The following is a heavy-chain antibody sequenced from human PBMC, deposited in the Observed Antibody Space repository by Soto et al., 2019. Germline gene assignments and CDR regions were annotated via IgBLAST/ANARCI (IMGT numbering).Heavy chain of an antibody. Sequence: PGGSLRLSCTASGFTYGDYAMHWVRQAPGKGLERVAVISYDGSNKYYAGSVKGRFTISRDNSRNTLYLQMNSLRAEDTAVYYCARSLAVAGSRGFDYWGQGTLVTVSS. D-gene: IGHD6-19*01. V-gene: IGHV3-30-3*01. J-gene: IGHJ4*02. CDR1: GFTYGDYA. CDR2: ISYDGSNK. CDR3: ARSLAVAGSRGFDY.